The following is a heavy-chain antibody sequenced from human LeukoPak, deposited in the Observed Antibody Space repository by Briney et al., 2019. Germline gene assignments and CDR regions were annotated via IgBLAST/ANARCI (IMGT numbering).Heavy chain of an antibody. D-gene: IGHD1-1*01. V-gene: IGHV4-59*01. J-gene: IGHJ6*03. CDR3: ARGRVSSSTWYSTYYYYFYMDV. CDR2: VDHTGST. CDR1: GGSISSYY. Sequence: SETLSLTCTVSGGSISSYYWSWIRQPPGKGLEWIGYVDHTGSTNFNPSLNGRVSISRDTTKNLFSLRLRSVPAADTAVYFCARGRVSSSTWYSTYYYYFYMDVWGKGTTVTVSS.